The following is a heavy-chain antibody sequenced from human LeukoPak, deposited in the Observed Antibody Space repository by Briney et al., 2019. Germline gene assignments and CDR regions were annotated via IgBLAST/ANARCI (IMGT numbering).Heavy chain of an antibody. V-gene: IGHV1-2*02. CDR1: GYTFTGYY. D-gene: IGHD5-18*01. J-gene: IGHJ6*03. Sequence: ASVTVSCMASGYTFTGYYMHWVRQPPGQGLGWMGWINPNSGGTNYAQMFQGTLTMTRDTSISTAYMELSRLRPDDTAVYYCARDSAMAFYYMDVWGKGTTVTVSS. CDR2: INPNSGGT. CDR3: ARDSAMAFYYMDV.